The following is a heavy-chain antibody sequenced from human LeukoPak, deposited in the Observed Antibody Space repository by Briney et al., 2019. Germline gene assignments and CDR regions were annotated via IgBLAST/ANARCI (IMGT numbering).Heavy chain of an antibody. CDR1: GSTFSSYA. Sequence: GGSLRLSCAASGSTFSSYAMSWVRQAPGKGLEWVSAISGSGGSTYYADSVKGRFTISRDNSKNTLYLQMNSLRAEDTAVYYCAKDAPVNIVVVPAANSWGQGTLVTVSS. J-gene: IGHJ4*02. V-gene: IGHV3-23*01. CDR2: ISGSGGST. D-gene: IGHD2-2*01. CDR3: AKDAPVNIVVVPAANS.